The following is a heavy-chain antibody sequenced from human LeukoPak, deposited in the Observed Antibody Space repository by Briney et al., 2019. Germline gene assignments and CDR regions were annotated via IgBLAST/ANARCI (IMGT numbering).Heavy chain of an antibody. Sequence: GASVKVSCKASGYTFTSYGISWVRQAPGQGLEWMGWISAYNGNTNYAQKLQGRGTMTTDTSTSTAYMELRSLRSDDTAVYYCARAIVVVPAAELGTYYFDYWGQGTLVTVSS. CDR2: ISAYNGNT. V-gene: IGHV1-18*01. J-gene: IGHJ4*02. D-gene: IGHD2-2*01. CDR1: GYTFTSYG. CDR3: ARAIVVVPAAELGTYYFDY.